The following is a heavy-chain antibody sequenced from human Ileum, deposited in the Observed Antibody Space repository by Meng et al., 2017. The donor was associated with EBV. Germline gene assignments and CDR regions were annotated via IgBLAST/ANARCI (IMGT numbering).Heavy chain of an antibody. CDR1: GFSLSTSEVG. V-gene: IGHV2-5*02. CDR2: IYWDDDK. CDR3: ALFTRSWFDP. Sequence: QITLKESGPTLGIPIXTLTLTCTFSGFSLSTSEVGVGWIRQPPGKALEWLAVIYWDDDKRYSPSLKSRLTITKDTSKNQVVLTLTNMDPVDTATYYCALFTRSWFDPWEQGTLVTVSS. J-gene: IGHJ5*02. D-gene: IGHD2-2*01.